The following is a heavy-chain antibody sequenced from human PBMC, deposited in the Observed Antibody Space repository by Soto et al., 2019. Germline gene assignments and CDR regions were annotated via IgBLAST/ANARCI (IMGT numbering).Heavy chain of an antibody. J-gene: IGHJ4*02. CDR1: GFTFSSYA. CDR2: VSIGGST. D-gene: IGHD2-15*01. V-gene: IGHV3-23*01. CDR3: AKRRGAGGHFDY. Sequence: DVQLLESGGGLVQPEGSLRLSCAASGFTFSSYAMGWVRQGPGKGLEWVAVVSIGGSTHYADSVRGRFTISRDNSKNTLSLHMNSLIAEDTAVYFCAKRRGAGGHFDYWGQGALVTVSS.